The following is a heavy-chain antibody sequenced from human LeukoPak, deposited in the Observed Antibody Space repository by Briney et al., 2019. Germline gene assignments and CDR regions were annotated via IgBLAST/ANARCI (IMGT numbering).Heavy chain of an antibody. V-gene: IGHV3-30*01. CDR1: GFTFSSYA. CDR2: ISYDGSNK. D-gene: IGHD4-17*01. Sequence: PGRSLRLSCAASGFTFSSYAMHWVRQAPGKGLEWVAVISYDGSNKYYADSVKGRFTISRDNSKNTLYLQMNSLRAEDTAVYYCAGDEYGDSPFDYWSQGTLVTVSS. J-gene: IGHJ4*02. CDR3: AGDEYGDSPFDY.